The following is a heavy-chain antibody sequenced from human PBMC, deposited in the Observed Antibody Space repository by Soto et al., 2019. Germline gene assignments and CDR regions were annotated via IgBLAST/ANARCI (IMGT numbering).Heavy chain of an antibody. Sequence: SETLSLTCTVYGESFSAYYCTWIRQSPGKGLEWIGAINQSGSTTYNPSLRSRVTISVDTSKNQLSLSLSSVTAADTAVYYCAKLKNQYYYGLDVWGQGTTVT. CDR3: AKLKNQYYYGLDV. CDR2: INQSGST. J-gene: IGHJ6*02. CDR1: GESFSAYY. D-gene: IGHD2-2*01. V-gene: IGHV4-34*01.